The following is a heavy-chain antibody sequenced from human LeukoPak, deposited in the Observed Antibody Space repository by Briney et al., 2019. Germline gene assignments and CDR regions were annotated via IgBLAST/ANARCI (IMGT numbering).Heavy chain of an antibody. CDR3: ATRLYSSGWYTVAEYFQH. J-gene: IGHJ1*01. V-gene: IGHV1-24*01. CDR1: GYTLTELS. CDR2: FYPEDGET. D-gene: IGHD6-19*01. Sequence: ASVRVSCKVSGYTLTELSMHWVRQAPGKGLEWMGGFYPEDGETIYAQKFQGRVTMTEDTSTDTAYMELSSLRSEDTAVYYCATRLYSSGWYTVAEYFQHWGQGTLVTVSS.